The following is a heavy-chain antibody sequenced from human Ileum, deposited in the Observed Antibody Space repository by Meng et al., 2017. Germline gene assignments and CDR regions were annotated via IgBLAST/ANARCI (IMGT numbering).Heavy chain of an antibody. CDR2: HYYSGKT. V-gene: IGHV4-39*07. CDR1: ASLTGADSYY. Sequence: LHLGGSGPGAVRALEPLSLTSQVPASLTGADSYYCAWIRHAPGEGLEWIGGHYYSGKTYYNPSLKSRVTISVDASKSQFSLKLTSVTAAATAVYCCGRAPDYWGQGTLVTVSS. CDR3: GRAPDY. J-gene: IGHJ4*02.